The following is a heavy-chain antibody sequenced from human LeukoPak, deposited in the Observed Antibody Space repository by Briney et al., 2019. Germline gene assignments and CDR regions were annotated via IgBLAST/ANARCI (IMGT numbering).Heavy chain of an antibody. J-gene: IGHJ4*02. Sequence: LSLTCAVYGGSFSDYYMSWIRQAPGKGLEWLSYISSSSSYTNYADSVKGRFTISRDNAKNSLNLQMNSLRAEDTAVYYCARGRRWIAAVGPDYWGQGTLVTVSS. D-gene: IGHD6-13*01. V-gene: IGHV3-11*05. CDR3: ARGRRWIAAVGPDY. CDR2: ISSSSSYT. CDR1: GGSFSDYY.